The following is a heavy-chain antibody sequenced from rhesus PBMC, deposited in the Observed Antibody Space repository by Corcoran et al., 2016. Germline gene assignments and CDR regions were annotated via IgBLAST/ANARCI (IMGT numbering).Heavy chain of an antibody. CDR3: ARGSGYSPFDY. V-gene: IGHV1-111*02. Sequence: EVQLVQSGAEVKKTGASVKISCKASGYTFTDNYLNRVRQAPGEGLEWMRRSDPEEDHADYAQKLQNIGTITADISTYTAYMELSSLRAEDTAVYYCARGSGYSPFDYWGQGVLVTVSS. CDR2: SDPEEDHA. D-gene: IGHD5-24*01. CDR1: GYTFTDNY. J-gene: IGHJ4*01.